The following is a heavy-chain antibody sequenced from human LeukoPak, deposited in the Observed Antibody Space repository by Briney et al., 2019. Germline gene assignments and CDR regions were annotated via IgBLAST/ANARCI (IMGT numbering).Heavy chain of an antibody. CDR3: AKAPTVTSPFDY. CDR1: GFTFDDYA. Sequence: GRSLRLSCAASGFTFDDYAMHWVRQAPGKGLEWVSGISWNSGSIGYADSVKGRFTISRDNAKNSLYLQMNSLRAEDTAVYYCAKAPTVTSPFDYWGQGTLVTVSS. V-gene: IGHV3-9*01. J-gene: IGHJ4*02. CDR2: ISWNSGSI. D-gene: IGHD4-17*01.